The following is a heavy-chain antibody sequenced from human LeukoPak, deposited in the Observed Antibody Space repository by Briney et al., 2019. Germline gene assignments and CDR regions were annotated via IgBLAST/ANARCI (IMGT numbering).Heavy chain of an antibody. Sequence: PGGSLRLSCAASGFTFSDYYMSWIRQAPGKGLEWVSYISSSSSYTNYADSVKGRFTISRDSSKNTLYLQMSSLRAEDTAVYYCVKPPYSGRSYWGQGTLVTVSS. CDR3: VKPPYSGRSY. J-gene: IGHJ4*02. CDR1: GFTFSDYY. CDR2: ISSSSSYT. D-gene: IGHD1-26*01. V-gene: IGHV3-11*06.